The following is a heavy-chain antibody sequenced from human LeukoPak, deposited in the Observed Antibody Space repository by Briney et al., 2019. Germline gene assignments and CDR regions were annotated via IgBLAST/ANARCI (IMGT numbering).Heavy chain of an antibody. CDR1: GYTFTGYY. CDR3: ARAARAYCGGDCYLPGGYFDY. Sequence: ASVKVSCKASGYTFTGYYMHWVRQAPGQGLEWMGWINPNSGGTNYAQKFQGRVTMTRDTSISTAYMELSRLRSDDTAVYYCARAARAYCGGDCYLPGGYFDYWGQGTLVTVSS. J-gene: IGHJ4*02. D-gene: IGHD2-21*02. V-gene: IGHV1-2*02. CDR2: INPNSGGT.